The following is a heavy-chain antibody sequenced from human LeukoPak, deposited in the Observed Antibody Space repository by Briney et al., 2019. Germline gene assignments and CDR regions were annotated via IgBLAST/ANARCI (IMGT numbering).Heavy chain of an antibody. CDR2: ISGSGGST. J-gene: IGHJ4*02. V-gene: IGHV3-23*01. CDR1: GFTFSSYA. CDR3: AKSIWGGYSSFDY. D-gene: IGHD3-3*01. Sequence: GGSLRLSCAASGFTFSSYAMSWVRQAPGKGLEWVSVISGSGGSTYYADSVQGRFTISRDSSKNTLYLQINSLRAEDTAVYYCAKSIWGGYSSFDYWGQGTLVTVSS.